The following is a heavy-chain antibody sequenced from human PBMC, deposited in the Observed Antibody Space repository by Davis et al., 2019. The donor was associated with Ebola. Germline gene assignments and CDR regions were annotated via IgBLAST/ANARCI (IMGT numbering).Heavy chain of an antibody. Sequence: GESLKISCAASGFSVSNFAMSWVRQAPGKGLEWVANIKQDGSEKYYVDSVKGRFTISRDNAKNSLYLQMNSLRAEDTAVYYCATPYSSPSYWGQGTLVTVSS. J-gene: IGHJ4*02. CDR1: GFSVSNFA. D-gene: IGHD6-13*01. V-gene: IGHV3-7*01. CDR2: IKQDGSEK. CDR3: ATPYSSPSY.